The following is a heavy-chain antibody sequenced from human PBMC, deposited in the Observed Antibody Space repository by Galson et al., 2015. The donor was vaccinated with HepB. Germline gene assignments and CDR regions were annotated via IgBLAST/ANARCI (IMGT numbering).Heavy chain of an antibody. Sequence: SVKVSCKASGYSFTANAMSWLRQAPGQGLEWMGWINTYTGGPTYARDFTRRFVFSLDTSVSTAYLQITSLKADDTAVYYCAKRGGGSWNFDVWGQGTLVSVFS. CDR2: INTYTGGP. J-gene: IGHJ4*02. CDR3: AKRGGGSWNFDV. CDR1: GYSFTANA. D-gene: IGHD2-15*01. V-gene: IGHV7-4-1*02.